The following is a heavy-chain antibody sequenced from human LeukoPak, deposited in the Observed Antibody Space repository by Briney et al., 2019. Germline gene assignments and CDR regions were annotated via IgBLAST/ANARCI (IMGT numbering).Heavy chain of an antibody. V-gene: IGHV4-39*07. Sequence: SETLSLTCTVSGGSISSSSYYWGWIRQPPGKGLEWIGSIYYSGSTYYNPSLKSRVTISVDTSKNQFSLKLSSVTAADTAVYYCARARGGVFDYWGQGTLVTVSS. CDR2: IYYSGST. D-gene: IGHD3-3*01. CDR1: GGSISSSSYY. J-gene: IGHJ4*02. CDR3: ARARGGVFDY.